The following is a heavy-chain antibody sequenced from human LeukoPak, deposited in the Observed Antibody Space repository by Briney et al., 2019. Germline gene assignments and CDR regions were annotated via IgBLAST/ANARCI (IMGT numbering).Heavy chain of an antibody. CDR1: GFILCSNY. Sequence: PGGSLRLPCAASGFILCSNYMSRGRQAPGEGLEVVSVIYSGGSTHYADSVKVRFTISRDNSKNTVFLQMNSLRVEDTAIYYCARVYSGWKYFDYWGQGTLVTVSS. CDR2: IYSGGST. CDR3: ARVYSGWKYFDY. J-gene: IGHJ4*02. V-gene: IGHV3-53*01. D-gene: IGHD6-19*01.